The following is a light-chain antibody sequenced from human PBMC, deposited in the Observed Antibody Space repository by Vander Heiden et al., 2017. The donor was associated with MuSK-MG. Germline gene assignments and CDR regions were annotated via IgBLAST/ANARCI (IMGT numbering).Light chain of an antibody. Sequence: QSVLTQPPSASGTPGQRVTISCSGSSSNIGSNYVYWYQQLPGTAPKLLIYRNNKRTSGVPERCSGSKSGTSASLAISGLRAEDEADYYCAAWDDSRSGHVFGTGTKVTVL. CDR2: RNN. CDR3: AAWDDSRSGHV. CDR1: SSNIGSNY. V-gene: IGLV1-47*01. J-gene: IGLJ1*01.